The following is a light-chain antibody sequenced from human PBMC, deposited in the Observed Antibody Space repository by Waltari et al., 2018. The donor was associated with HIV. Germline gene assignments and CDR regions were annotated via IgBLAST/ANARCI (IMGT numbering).Light chain of an antibody. J-gene: IGLJ3*02. CDR3: AAWDDSLSGLV. Sequence: QSVLTQPPSASGAPGQRVPISCSGSSSNIGSNTVYWYQQLPGTAPKLLIYRNNQRPSGVPDRLSGSKSGTSASLAISGLRSEDEADYYCAAWDDSLSGLVFGGGTKLTVL. CDR2: RNN. CDR1: SSNIGSNT. V-gene: IGLV1-47*01.